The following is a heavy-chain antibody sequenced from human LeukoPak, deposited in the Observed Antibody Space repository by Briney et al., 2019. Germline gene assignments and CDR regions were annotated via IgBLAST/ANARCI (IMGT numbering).Heavy chain of an antibody. CDR1: GYTFTSYG. CDR2: ISAYNGNT. V-gene: IGHV1-18*01. CDR3: ARDRGGYGSGSYYYYYYYYMDV. D-gene: IGHD3-10*01. Sequence: ASVKVSCKASGYTFTSYGISWVRQAPGRGLEWMGWISAYNGNTNYAQKLQGRVTMTTDTSTSTVYMELRSLRSDDTAVYYCARDRGGYGSGSYYYYYYYYMDVWGKGTTVTVSS. J-gene: IGHJ6*03.